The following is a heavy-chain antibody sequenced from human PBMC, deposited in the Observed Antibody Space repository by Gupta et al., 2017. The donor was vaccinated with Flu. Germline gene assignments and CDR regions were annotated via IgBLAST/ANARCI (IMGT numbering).Heavy chain of an antibody. CDR1: GGSINSGNYC. CDR3: ARLGRLGKLSLETFFDY. J-gene: IGHJ4*02. CDR2: FCYSGST. Sequence: QVQLQESGPGLVQPSQTLSLTCTVSGGSINSGNYCWTWLRQHPGKGLEWIGYFCYSGSTYYNPSLMSRVTISVDTSKNEFSLKLDSVTAADTAAYYCARLGRLGKLSLETFFDYWGQGALVTVSP. D-gene: IGHD3-16*02. V-gene: IGHV4-31*03.